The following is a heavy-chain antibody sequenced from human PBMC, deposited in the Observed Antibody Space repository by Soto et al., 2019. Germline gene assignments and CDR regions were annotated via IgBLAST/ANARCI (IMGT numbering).Heavy chain of an antibody. V-gene: IGHV3-11*01. CDR3: ARVVGRVTIFGVHNWFDP. D-gene: IGHD3-3*01. J-gene: IGHJ5*02. CDR2: ISSSGSTI. CDR1: GFTFSDYY. Sequence: PGGSLRLSCAASGFTFSDYYMSWIRQAPGKGLEWVSYISSSGSTIYYADSVKGRFTISRDNAKNSLYLQMNSLRAEDTAVYYCARVVGRVTIFGVHNWFDPWGQGTLVTVSS.